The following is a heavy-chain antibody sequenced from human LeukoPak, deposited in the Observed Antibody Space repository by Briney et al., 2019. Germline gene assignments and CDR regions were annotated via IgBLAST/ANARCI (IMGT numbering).Heavy chain of an antibody. CDR2: IYHSGST. D-gene: IGHD3-3*01. CDR1: GYSISSGYY. V-gene: IGHV4-38-2*02. CDR3: ARDRGYDFWSGYGYYYMDV. Sequence: SETLSLTCTVSGYSISSGYYWGWIRQPPGKGLEWIGSIYHSGSTYYNPSLKSRVTISVDTSKNQFSLKLSSVTAADTAVYYCARDRGYDFWSGYGYYYMDVWGKGTTVTVSS. J-gene: IGHJ6*03.